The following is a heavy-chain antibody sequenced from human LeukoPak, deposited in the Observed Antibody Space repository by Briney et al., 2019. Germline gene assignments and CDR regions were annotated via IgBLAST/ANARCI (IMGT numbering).Heavy chain of an antibody. D-gene: IGHD6-13*01. J-gene: IGHJ4*02. CDR3: ARASLCDSSSCKYHFDF. CDR1: GYTFTSYD. Sequence: GASVKVSCKASGYTFTSYDINWVRQATGQGLEWMGWMNPNSGNTGYAQKFQGRVTMTRNTSISTAYMELSSLRSEDTAVYYCARASLCDSSSCKYHFDFWDQGTLVTVSS. V-gene: IGHV1-8*01. CDR2: MNPNSGNT.